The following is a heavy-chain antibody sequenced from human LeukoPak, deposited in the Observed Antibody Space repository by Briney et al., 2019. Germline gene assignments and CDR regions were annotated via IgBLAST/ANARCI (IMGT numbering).Heavy chain of an antibody. CDR3: ARGLLWFGELNDAFDI. D-gene: IGHD3-10*01. V-gene: IGHV4-4*02. Sequence: SETLSLTCSVSGGSISSSNWWSWVRQPPGKGLEWIGEIYHSGSTNYNPSLKSRVTISVDKSKNQFSLKLSSVTAADTAVYYCARGLLWFGELNDAFDIWGQGTMVTVSS. CDR2: IYHSGST. CDR1: GGSISSSNW. J-gene: IGHJ3*02.